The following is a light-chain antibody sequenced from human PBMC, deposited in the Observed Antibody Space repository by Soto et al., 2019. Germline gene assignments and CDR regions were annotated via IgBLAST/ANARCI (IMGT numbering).Light chain of an antibody. Sequence: EIVLTQSPATLSLSPGETATLSCRTSQSVTSYLAWFQQRPGQAPRLLIYDTSNRAPGIPARFSGSGYGTDFTLTISSLESDDSAVYYCQQRSDWPRLTFGGGTKVEIK. CDR3: QQRSDWPRLT. CDR1: QSVTSY. V-gene: IGKV3-11*01. CDR2: DTS. J-gene: IGKJ4*01.